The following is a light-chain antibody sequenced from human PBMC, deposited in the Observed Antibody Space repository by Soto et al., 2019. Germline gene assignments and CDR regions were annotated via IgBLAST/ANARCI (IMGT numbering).Light chain of an antibody. CDR3: QQYGSLPRT. Sequence: EIVLTQSPATLSVSPGERATLSCRSSQSVASDLAWYQQKPGQAPRILIYGAFTRETGILARVSGSGAGTEFTLTISRLEPEDVAVDYCQQYGSLPRTFGQGTKVDIK. V-gene: IGKV3-20*01. CDR2: GAF. J-gene: IGKJ1*01. CDR1: QSVASD.